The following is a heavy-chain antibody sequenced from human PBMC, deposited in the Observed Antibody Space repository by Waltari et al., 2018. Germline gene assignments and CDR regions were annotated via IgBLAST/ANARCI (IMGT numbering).Heavy chain of an antibody. D-gene: IGHD3-3*01. CDR3: TRGGNYDFWCHSPFVDP. CDR1: GASFSAYY. J-gene: IGHJ5*02. CDR2: IRHPGKP. Sequence: QVQLQQWGAGLLKPSETLSLTCSVSGASFSAYYWGWVRHVPGKGLEWIGQIRHPGKPTYTPSLQSRVAISIDTSRDQFYLRVFSVTAADAGLYFCTRGGNYDFWCHSPFVDPWGQGTQVTVSS. V-gene: IGHV4-34*01.